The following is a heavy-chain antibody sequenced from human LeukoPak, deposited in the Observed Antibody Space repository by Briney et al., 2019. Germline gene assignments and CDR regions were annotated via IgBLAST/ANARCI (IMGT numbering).Heavy chain of an antibody. V-gene: IGHV3-7*01. Sequence: GGSLRLSCVASGLTFSSYWMSWVRQAPGKGLEWVADIKQDGSTQYYVDSVKGRFTISRDNAKNSLSLQMNSLRAGDTAVYYCAAIWEGGYWGQGTLVTVSS. J-gene: IGHJ4*02. CDR1: GLTFSSYW. CDR3: AAIWEGGY. CDR2: IKQDGSTQ. D-gene: IGHD3-16*01.